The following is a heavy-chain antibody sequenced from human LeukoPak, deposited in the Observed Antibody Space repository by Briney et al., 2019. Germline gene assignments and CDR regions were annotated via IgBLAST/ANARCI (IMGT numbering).Heavy chain of an antibody. J-gene: IGHJ6*03. V-gene: IGHV3-30*02. CDR3: ASKVSVTSYYYYYYYMDV. Sequence: PGGSLRLSCAASGFTFDDYGMHWVRQAPGKGLEWVAFIRYDGNNKYYADSVKGRFTISRDNSKNTLYLQMNSLRAEDTAVYYCASKVSVTSYYYYYYYMDVWGKGTTVTVSS. CDR2: IRYDGNNK. CDR1: GFTFDDYG. D-gene: IGHD4-17*01.